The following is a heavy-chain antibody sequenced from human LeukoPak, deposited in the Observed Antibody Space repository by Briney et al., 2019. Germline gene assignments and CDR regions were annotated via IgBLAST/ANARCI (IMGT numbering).Heavy chain of an antibody. V-gene: IGHV1-46*01. CDR3: ARAPLRGYYNPGSYYYYYMDV. Sequence: GASVKVSCKASGYTFTNYYIHWVRQAPGQGLEWMGIINPSGGSTSYAQKFQARVTMTRDMSTSTVYMELSSLRSEDTAVYYCARAPLRGYYNPGSYYYYYMDVWGKGTTVTVSS. CDR1: GYTFTNYY. D-gene: IGHD4-23*01. J-gene: IGHJ6*03. CDR2: INPSGGST.